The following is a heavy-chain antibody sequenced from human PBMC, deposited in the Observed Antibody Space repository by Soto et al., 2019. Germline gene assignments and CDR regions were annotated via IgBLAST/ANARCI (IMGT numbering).Heavy chain of an antibody. CDR1: GYTFTSYA. CDR3: ARDTAPSDV. J-gene: IGHJ6*02. V-gene: IGHV1-3*01. CDR2: INAGNGNR. D-gene: IGHD4-17*01. Sequence: QVQLVQSGAEVKKPGASVKVSCKASGYTFTSYAMHWVRQAPGQRHEWMGWINAGNGNRKYSQKSQGRVTITRDTAASIAYMELSSLRSEDTAVYYCARDTAPSDVWGQGTTVTVSS.